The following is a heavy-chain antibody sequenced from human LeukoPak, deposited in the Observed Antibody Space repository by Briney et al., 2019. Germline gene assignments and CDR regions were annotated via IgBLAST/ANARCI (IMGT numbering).Heavy chain of an antibody. CDR3: AKVGWDIVVVPAAFLSFDY. CDR2: ISGSGGST. CDR1: GFTFSSYA. D-gene: IGHD2-2*01. Sequence: PGGFLRLSCAASGFTFSSYAMSWVRQAPGKGLEWVSAISGSGGSTYYADSVKGRFTISRDNSKNTLYLQMNSLRAEDTAVYYCAKVGWDIVVVPAAFLSFDYWGQGTLVTVSS. J-gene: IGHJ4*02. V-gene: IGHV3-23*01.